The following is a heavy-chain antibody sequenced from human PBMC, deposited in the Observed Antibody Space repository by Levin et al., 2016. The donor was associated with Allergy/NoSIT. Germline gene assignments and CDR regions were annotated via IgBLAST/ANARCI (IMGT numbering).Heavy chain of an antibody. V-gene: IGHV1-69*02. J-gene: IGHJ6*02. CDR3: ATYSGYENNYYYYGMDV. Sequence: WVRQAPGQGLEWMGRIIPILGIANYAQKFQGRVTITADKSTSTAYMELSSLRSEDTAVYYCATYSGYENNYYYYGMDVWGQGTTVTVSS. D-gene: IGHD5-12*01. CDR2: IIPILGIA.